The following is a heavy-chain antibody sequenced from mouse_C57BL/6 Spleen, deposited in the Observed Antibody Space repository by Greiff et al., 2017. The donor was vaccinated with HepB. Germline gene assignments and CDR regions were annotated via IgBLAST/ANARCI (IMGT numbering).Heavy chain of an antibody. J-gene: IGHJ3*01. V-gene: IGHV1-26*01. CDR3: ARGGSSGFAY. Sequence: EVQLQQSGPELVKPGASVKISCKASGYTFTDYYMNWVKQSHGKSLEWIGDINPNNGGTSYHQKFKGKATLTVDTSSSTAYMELRSLTSEDSAVYYGARGGSSGFAYWGQGTLVTVSA. CDR1: GYTFTDYY. CDR2: INPNNGGT.